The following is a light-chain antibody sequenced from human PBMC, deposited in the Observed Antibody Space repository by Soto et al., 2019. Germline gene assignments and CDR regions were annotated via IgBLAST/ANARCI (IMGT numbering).Light chain of an antibody. Sequence: EIVLTQSPGTLSLSPGERATLSCRASQSVSSGYLAWYQQKPGQAPRLLIYGASSRATGIPDRFSGSGSGTDFTLTISRLEPEDFAVYYCPHYVTSSITSGQGTRLEIK. V-gene: IGKV3-20*01. CDR1: QSVSSGY. CDR3: PHYVTSSIT. J-gene: IGKJ5*01. CDR2: GAS.